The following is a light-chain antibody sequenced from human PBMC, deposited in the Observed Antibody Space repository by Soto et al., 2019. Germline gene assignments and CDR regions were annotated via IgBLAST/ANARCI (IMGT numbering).Light chain of an antibody. CDR3: QQANTFPWT. V-gene: IGKV1-12*01. J-gene: IGKJ1*01. CDR1: QGISNW. Sequence: DIQMTQSPSSVSASAGDRVTITCRASQGISNWLAWYQQKPGKAPKLLIYDASSLQSEVPSRFSGSGYGTDFTLTISSLQPEDFATYYCQQANTFPWTFGQGTKVEIK. CDR2: DAS.